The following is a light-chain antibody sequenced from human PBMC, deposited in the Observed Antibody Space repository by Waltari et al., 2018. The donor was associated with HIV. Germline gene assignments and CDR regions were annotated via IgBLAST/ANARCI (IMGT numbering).Light chain of an antibody. V-gene: IGLV2-14*03. J-gene: IGLJ2*01. CDR2: DAS. CDR1: SSDIGGYNY. CDR3: SSFSITSTLVV. Sequence: QSALTQPASVSGSPGQSITIPCTGTSSDIGGYNYVSWYQQHPGKAPKLMTFDASNRPSGISSRFSGSKSGNTASLTISGLQADDEAHYFCSSFSITSTLVVFGGGTKLTVL.